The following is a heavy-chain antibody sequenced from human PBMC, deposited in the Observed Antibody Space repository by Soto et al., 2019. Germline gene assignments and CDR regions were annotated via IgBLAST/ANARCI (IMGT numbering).Heavy chain of an antibody. Sequence: QVQLQESGPGLVKPSQTLSLTCTVSGGSINTVSYYWSWIRQHPGEGLEWIGYIYYSGSTYYNPSLKSRVTISVDTSKNQFSLKLKSVTAADTAVYYCARDGRLASLGDYWGQGTLVTVSS. J-gene: IGHJ4*02. CDR3: ARDGRLASLGDY. D-gene: IGHD6-19*01. CDR1: GGSINTVSYY. CDR2: IYYSGST. V-gene: IGHV4-31*03.